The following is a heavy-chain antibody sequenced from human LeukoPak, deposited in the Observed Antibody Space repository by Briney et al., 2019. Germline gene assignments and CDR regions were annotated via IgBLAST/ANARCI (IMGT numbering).Heavy chain of an antibody. V-gene: IGHV4-30-2*01. CDR3: ARGPISGNNFRRHYDGMDV. D-gene: IGHD4-23*01. Sequence: SETLSLTCAVSGGSISTGDYSWSWIRQPPGKGLEWIGHIYHSVNTYYNVSLKSRVPISVDRSKNQFSLKLSFVTAADTAVYYCARGPISGNNFRRHYDGMDVWGQGTTVTVSS. J-gene: IGHJ6*02. CDR1: GGSISTGDYS. CDR2: IYHSVNT.